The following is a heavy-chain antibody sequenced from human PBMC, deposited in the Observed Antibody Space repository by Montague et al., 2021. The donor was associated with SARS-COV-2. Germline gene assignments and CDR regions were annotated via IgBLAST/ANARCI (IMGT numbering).Heavy chain of an antibody. J-gene: IGHJ4*02. V-gene: IGHV4-61*02. CDR1: GVSISSGSYF. Sequence: TLSLTCTVSGVSISSGSYFWTWIRQPAGKGLEWIGRIHTSGSTNYNPSLKGRVAISIDTSKDQFSLELSSVTAADTAVYYCASSHCGGDCYSGQGTLVTVSS. CDR2: IHTSGST. D-gene: IGHD2-21*02. CDR3: ASSHCGGDCY.